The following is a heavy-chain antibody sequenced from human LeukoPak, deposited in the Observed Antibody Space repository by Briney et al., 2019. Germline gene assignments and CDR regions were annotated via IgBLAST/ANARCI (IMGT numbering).Heavy chain of an antibody. CDR2: IKQDGSEK. Sequence: GGSLRLSCAASAFTFSSYWMTWVRQAPGKGLEGVANIKQDGSEKYYVDSVKRGFTISRDNAKKSLYLQMNSLRAEDTAVYYCARDRIEQQRTLGRSTSYYNYYYMDGWGKGTTVTVSS. CDR1: AFTFSSYW. D-gene: IGHD6-13*01. V-gene: IGHV3-7*01. J-gene: IGHJ6*03. CDR3: ARDRIEQQRTLGRSTSYYNYYYMDG.